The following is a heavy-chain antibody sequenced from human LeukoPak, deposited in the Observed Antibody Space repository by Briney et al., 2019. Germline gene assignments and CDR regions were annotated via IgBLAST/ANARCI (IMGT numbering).Heavy chain of an antibody. CDR1: GFPFSTYA. CDR3: AKDVYGDYGGLDY. J-gene: IGHJ4*02. CDR2: IHGSDGST. V-gene: IGHV3-23*01. Sequence: GGSLRLSCAASGFPFSTYAMSWVRQAPGKGLEWVSSIHGSDGSTYYADSVKGRFAISRDNSKKTLYLQMNSLRAEDTAAYYCAKDVYGDYGGLDYWGQGTLVTVSS. D-gene: IGHD4-17*01.